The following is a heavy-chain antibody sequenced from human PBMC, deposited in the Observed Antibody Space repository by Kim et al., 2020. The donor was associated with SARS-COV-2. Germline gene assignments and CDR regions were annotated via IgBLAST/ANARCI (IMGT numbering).Heavy chain of an antibody. V-gene: IGHV3-23*01. CDR2: ISGSGGST. J-gene: IGHJ5*02. Sequence: GGSLRLSCAASGFTFSSYAMSWVRQAPGKGLEWVSAISGSGGSTYYADSVKGRFTISRDNSKNTLYLQMNSLRAEDTAVYYCAKDPPITMVRGVPRRRVDDPWGQGTLVTVSS. CDR1: GFTFSSYA. CDR3: AKDPPITMVRGVPRRRVDDP. D-gene: IGHD3-10*01.